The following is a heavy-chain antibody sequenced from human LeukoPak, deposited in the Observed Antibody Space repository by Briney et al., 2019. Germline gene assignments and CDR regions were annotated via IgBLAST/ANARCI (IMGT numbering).Heavy chain of an antibody. J-gene: IGHJ5*02. D-gene: IGHD2-15*01. V-gene: IGHV4-30-4*01. CDR3: VVAAPYNWFDP. Sequence: ASETLSLTSTVSGGSISSGDYYWSWIRQPPGKGLEWIGYIYYSGSTYYNPSLKSRVTISVDTSKNQFSLKLSSVTAADTAVYYCVVAAPYNWFDPWGQGTLVTVSS. CDR2: IYYSGST. CDR1: GGSISSGDYY.